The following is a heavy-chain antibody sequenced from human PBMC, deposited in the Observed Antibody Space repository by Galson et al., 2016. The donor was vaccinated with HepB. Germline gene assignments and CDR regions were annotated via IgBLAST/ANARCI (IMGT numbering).Heavy chain of an antibody. Sequence: SLRLSCAASGFTFSKYALHWVRQAPGKGLEWVAVISTNGISQNYGDSVKGRFTVYRDNSKNTVDLQMNSLRPEDTAVYYCAKDQGILRHFDWLTYDAFDIWGQGTMVTVSS. V-gene: IGHV3-30*18. CDR3: AKDQGILRHFDWLTYDAFDI. D-gene: IGHD3-9*01. CDR2: ISTNGISQ. CDR1: GFTFSKYA. J-gene: IGHJ3*02.